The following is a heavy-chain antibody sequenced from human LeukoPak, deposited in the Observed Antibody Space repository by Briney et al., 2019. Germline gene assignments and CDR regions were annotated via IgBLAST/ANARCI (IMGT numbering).Heavy chain of an antibody. D-gene: IGHD5-18*01. CDR3: ARGRLQLWSFPLPYNDYAIDV. CDR2: SNHFGST. J-gene: IGHJ6*02. Sequence: SETLSLTCAVSGESFSGYFWTWIRQPPGKGLEWLGESNHFGSTYYNPSLKGRVTISVDTSKKQFSLNVRSVTDANTAVYVCARGRLQLWSFPLPYNDYAIDVWGQGTTVTVSS. CDR1: GESFSGYF. V-gene: IGHV4-34*01.